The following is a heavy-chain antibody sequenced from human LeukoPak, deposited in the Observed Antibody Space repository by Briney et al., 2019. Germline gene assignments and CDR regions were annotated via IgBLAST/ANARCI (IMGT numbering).Heavy chain of an antibody. CDR3: ARVPNSSSWYVGLYYYYYGMDV. D-gene: IGHD6-13*01. CDR1: GYSFTSYW. Sequence: GESLRISRKGSGYSFTSYWISWVRQMPGKGVEWMGRIDPSDSYTNYSPSFQGHVTISADKSISTAYLQRSTLKASDTAMYYCARVPNSSSWYVGLYYYYYGMDVWGQGTTVTVSS. V-gene: IGHV5-10-1*01. J-gene: IGHJ6*01. CDR2: IDPSDSYT.